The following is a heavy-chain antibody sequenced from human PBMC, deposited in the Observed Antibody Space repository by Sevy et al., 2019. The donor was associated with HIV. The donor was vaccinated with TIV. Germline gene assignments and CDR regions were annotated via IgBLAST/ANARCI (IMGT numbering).Heavy chain of an antibody. Sequence: GGSLRLSCEASGFTFSSYWMSWVRQAPGKGLERVANIKEDGSVKYYVDSVKGRFTISRDNAKNSVYLQMNSLRAEDTALYYCVRAIGAAGSYWGQGTLVTVSS. J-gene: IGHJ4*02. CDR1: GFTFSSYW. CDR3: VRAIGAAGSY. V-gene: IGHV3-7*01. CDR2: IKEDGSVK. D-gene: IGHD6-13*01.